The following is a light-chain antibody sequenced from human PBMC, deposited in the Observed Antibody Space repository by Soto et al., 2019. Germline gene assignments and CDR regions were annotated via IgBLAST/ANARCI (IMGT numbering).Light chain of an antibody. Sequence: DIPMTQSPSTLSASVGDRVIITCRASQSVSSWLAWYQHKPGKAPKLLIYKASSLESGVPSRFSGSGSGTEFTLTINSLQPDDFATYYCQQHRSYPVTFGQVTRLEMK. J-gene: IGKJ5*01. CDR2: KAS. CDR1: QSVSSW. V-gene: IGKV1-5*03. CDR3: QQHRSYPVT.